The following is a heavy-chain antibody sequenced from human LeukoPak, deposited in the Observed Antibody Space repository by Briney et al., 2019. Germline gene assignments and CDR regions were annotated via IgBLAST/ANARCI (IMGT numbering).Heavy chain of an antibody. CDR2: IYHSGST. CDR1: GGSISSYL. D-gene: IGHD6-19*01. Sequence: PSETLSLTCTVSGGSISSYLWSWIRQPPGKGLEWIGYIYHSGSTNYNPSLKSRVTISVDTSKNQFSLNLTSVIAADTAVYYCARVSGGWYPIDYWGQGTLVTVSS. CDR3: ARVSGGWYPIDY. J-gene: IGHJ4*02. V-gene: IGHV4-59*01.